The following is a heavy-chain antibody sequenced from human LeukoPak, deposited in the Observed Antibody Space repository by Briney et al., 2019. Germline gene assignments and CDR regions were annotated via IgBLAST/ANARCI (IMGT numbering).Heavy chain of an antibody. D-gene: IGHD3-22*01. J-gene: IGHJ6*02. V-gene: IGHV3-11*04. CDR2: ISSSGSTI. Sequence: GGSLRLSCAASGFTFSDYYMSWIRQAPGKGLEWVSYISSSGSTIYYADSVKGRFTISRDNAKNSLYLQMNSLRAEDTAVYYCARSLDYDSSGYYYGPYYYYGMDVWGQGTTVTVSS. CDR1: GFTFSDYY. CDR3: ARSLDYDSSGYYYGPYYYYGMDV.